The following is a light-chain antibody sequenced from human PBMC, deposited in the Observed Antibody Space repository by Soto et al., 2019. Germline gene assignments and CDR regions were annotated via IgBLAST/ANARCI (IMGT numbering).Light chain of an antibody. V-gene: IGLV2-18*01. CDR2: EVN. CDR1: RSDVGSYNR. J-gene: IGLJ1*01. Sequence: QSVLTQPPSVSGSPGQSVTISCTGTRSDVGSYNRVSWYQQPPGKAPKLLIYEVNNWPWGVPDRFSGSKSGNTASLTISGLKAEDEADYYCSFYTSTYTFVFGTGTKVTVL. CDR3: SFYTSTYTFV.